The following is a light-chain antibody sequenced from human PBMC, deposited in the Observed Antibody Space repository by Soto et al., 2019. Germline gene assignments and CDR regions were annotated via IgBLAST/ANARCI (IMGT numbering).Light chain of an antibody. CDR1: QSVGNN. V-gene: IGKV3-15*01. CDR2: GAS. Sequence: EIVMTQSPGTLSVSPGERVTLSCRASQSVGNNLAWHQQKPGQAPRLLLYGASTRATGSPARFSGSGSGTEFTLTISSLQSEDFAVYYCQQYNGWPITFGQGTRLEIK. J-gene: IGKJ5*01. CDR3: QQYNGWPIT.